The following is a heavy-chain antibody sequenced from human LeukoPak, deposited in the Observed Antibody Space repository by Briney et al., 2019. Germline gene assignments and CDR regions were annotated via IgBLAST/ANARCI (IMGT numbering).Heavy chain of an antibody. CDR3: AKSTGESRGASNH. J-gene: IGHJ5*02. CDR1: GFSFSSYA. D-gene: IGHD1-26*01. Sequence: PGGSLRLSCAASGFSFSSYAMSWVRQAPGKGLEWVSVISGGGDAAHSAYSVKGRFTISRDNSKTTQHLQMNSLRAEDTAVYYCAKSTGESRGASNHWGQGALVTVSS. CDR2: ISGGGDAA. V-gene: IGHV3-23*01.